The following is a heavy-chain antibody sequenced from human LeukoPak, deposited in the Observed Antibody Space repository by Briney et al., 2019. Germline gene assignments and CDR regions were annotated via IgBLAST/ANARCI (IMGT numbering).Heavy chain of an antibody. V-gene: IGHV4-30-4*01. CDR2: IYYSGST. Sequence: SETLSLTCTVSGGSISSGDYYWSWIRQPPGKGLEWIGYIYYSGSTYYSPSLKSRVTISVDTSKNQFSLKLSSVTAADTAVYYCARQNYYDSSGHFDYWGQGTLVTVSS. CDR1: GGSISSGDYY. CDR3: ARQNYYDSSGHFDY. D-gene: IGHD3-22*01. J-gene: IGHJ4*02.